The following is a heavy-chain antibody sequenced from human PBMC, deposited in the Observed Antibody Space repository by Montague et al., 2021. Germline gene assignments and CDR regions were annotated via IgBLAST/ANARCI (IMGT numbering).Heavy chain of an antibody. V-gene: IGHV3-74*01. Sequence: SLRLSCAASGFSFSSYWMHWVRQAPGKGLLWVSRITLDGSSTTFADSVKGRFTTSRGNAKATLYLQMNSLRVEDTAVYYCARNLGSAAPGAFDIWGQGTMVTVSS. J-gene: IGHJ3*02. D-gene: IGHD2-2*01. CDR3: ARNLGSAAPGAFDI. CDR2: ITLDGSST. CDR1: GFSFSSYW.